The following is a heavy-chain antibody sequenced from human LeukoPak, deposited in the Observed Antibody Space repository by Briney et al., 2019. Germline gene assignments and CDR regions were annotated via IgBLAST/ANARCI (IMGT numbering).Heavy chain of an antibody. CDR1: RGSISSDY. Sequence: PSETLSLTCTVSRGSISSDYWSWIRQSPGKGLEWIGYIYYSGNTNYNPSLKSRLTISVDRSKNQFSLKLTSVTAADTAVYFCASGESRNYYYFDYWGHGILVTVSS. D-gene: IGHD3-10*01. V-gene: IGHV4-59*01. CDR2: IYYSGNT. J-gene: IGHJ4*01. CDR3: ASGESRNYYYFDY.